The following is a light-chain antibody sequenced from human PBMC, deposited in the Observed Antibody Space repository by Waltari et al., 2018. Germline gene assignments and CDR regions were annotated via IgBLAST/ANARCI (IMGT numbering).Light chain of an antibody. CDR2: SGD. Sequence: QSVLIQPPSVSGTPGQTVTISCPGTRSNIGRYSVNWYQHLSGAAPKLLIYSGDQRPSGVPDRFSASNSGTSASLAISGLQPDDEADYYCGTWDDSLNGNVFGSGTKVSVL. CDR1: RSNIGRYS. CDR3: GTWDDSLNGNV. J-gene: IGLJ6*01. V-gene: IGLV1-44*01.